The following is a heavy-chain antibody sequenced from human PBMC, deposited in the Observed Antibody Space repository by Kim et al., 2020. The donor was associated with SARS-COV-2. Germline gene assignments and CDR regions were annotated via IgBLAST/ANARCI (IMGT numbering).Heavy chain of an antibody. Sequence: SLKSRLTISVDTSKTQFSRKLSSVTAADTAVYYCARDFQGGYYYYGMDVWGQGTTVTVSS. J-gene: IGHJ6*02. CDR3: ARDFQGGYYYYGMDV. V-gene: IGHV4-31*02. D-gene: IGHD3-16*01.